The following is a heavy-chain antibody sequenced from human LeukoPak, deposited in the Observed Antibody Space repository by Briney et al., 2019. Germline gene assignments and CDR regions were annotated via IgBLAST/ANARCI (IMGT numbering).Heavy chain of an antibody. J-gene: IGHJ4*02. V-gene: IGHV3-48*03. Sequence: GGSLRLSCAASGFTFIIYEMNWVRQAPGKGLEWVSYISSIGTTIYYADSVKGRFTISRDNAKNSLYLQMNSLRAEDTAVYYCARGERGDYWGQGTLVTVSS. CDR3: ARGERGDY. CDR2: ISSIGTTI. CDR1: GFTFIIYE. D-gene: IGHD1-26*01.